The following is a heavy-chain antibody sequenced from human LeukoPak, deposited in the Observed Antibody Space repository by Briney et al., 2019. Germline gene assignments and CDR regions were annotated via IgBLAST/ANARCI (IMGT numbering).Heavy chain of an antibody. D-gene: IGHD3-10*01. V-gene: IGHV1-69*04. Sequence: GASVKVSCKASGGTFSSYAISWVRQAPGQGLEWMGRIIPILGIANYAQKFQGRVTITADKSTSTAYMELSSLRSEDTAVYYCTTDPDREEFLWSGERAFDIWGQGTMVTVSS. J-gene: IGHJ3*02. CDR2: IIPILGIA. CDR3: TTDPDREEFLWSGERAFDI. CDR1: GGTFSSYA.